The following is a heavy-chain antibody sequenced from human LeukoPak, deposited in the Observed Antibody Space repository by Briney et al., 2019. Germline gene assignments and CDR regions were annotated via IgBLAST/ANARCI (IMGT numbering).Heavy chain of an antibody. Sequence: KTGGSLRLSCAASGFTFSSSNMNWVRQAPGKGLEWVSSITSSTSYIYYADSVKGRFTISRDNAKNSLYLQMNSLRAEDTALYYCTSPAGNDYWGQRTLVTVSS. CDR2: ITSSTSYI. CDR3: TSPAGNDY. D-gene: IGHD2-2*01. V-gene: IGHV3-21*01. CDR1: GFTFSSSN. J-gene: IGHJ4*02.